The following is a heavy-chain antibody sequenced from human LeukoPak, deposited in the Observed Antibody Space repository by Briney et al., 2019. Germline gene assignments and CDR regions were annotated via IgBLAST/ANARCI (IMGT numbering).Heavy chain of an antibody. Sequence: SVRVSCKASGGTFSSYAISWVRQAPGQGLEWMGRIIPILGIANYAQKFQGRVTITADKSTSTAYMELSSLRSEGTAVYYCAREGYSNTDYWGQGTLVTVSS. V-gene: IGHV1-69*04. CDR2: IIPILGIA. J-gene: IGHJ4*02. D-gene: IGHD5-18*01. CDR3: AREGYSNTDY. CDR1: GGTFSSYA.